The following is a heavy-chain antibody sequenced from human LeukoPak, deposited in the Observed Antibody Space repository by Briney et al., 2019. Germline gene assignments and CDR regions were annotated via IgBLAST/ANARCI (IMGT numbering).Heavy chain of an antibody. V-gene: IGHV1-2*02. CDR3: ARDSGFYGSGTYSLGYWYFHL. J-gene: IGHJ2*01. CDR2: INPNSGDT. D-gene: IGHD3-10*01. CDR1: GYTFTGYY. Sequence: GASVKVSCKASGYTFTGYYMHWVRPAPGQGLEWMGWINPNSGDTHYAQNFQGRVTLTRDTSISTAYMELSSLRSDDTAVYYCARDSGFYGSGTYSLGYWYFHLWGRGTLVTVSS.